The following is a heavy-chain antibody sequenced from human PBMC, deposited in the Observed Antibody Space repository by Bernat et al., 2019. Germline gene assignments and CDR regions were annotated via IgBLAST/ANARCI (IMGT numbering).Heavy chain of an antibody. Sequence: QVQLVESGGGVVQPGRSLRLFCAASGFTFSSYGMHWVRQAPGKGLEWVAVIWYDGSNKYYADSVKGRFTISRDNSKNTLYLQMNSLKAEDTAVYYCARVGPNDSAGNDYYDSSGYYALGYGCQGTLVTVSS. J-gene: IGHJ4*02. CDR2: IWYDGSNK. D-gene: IGHD3-22*01. CDR1: GFTFSSYG. V-gene: IGHV3-33*01. CDR3: ARVGPNDSAGNDYYDSSGYYALGY.